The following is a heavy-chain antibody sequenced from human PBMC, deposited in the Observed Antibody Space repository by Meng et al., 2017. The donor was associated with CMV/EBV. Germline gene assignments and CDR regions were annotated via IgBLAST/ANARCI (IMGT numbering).Heavy chain of an antibody. V-gene: IGHV2-70*19. Sequence: SGPTLAKPPQTLTLTCTFSGFSLSTSGMCVSWVRQPTGKALEWLALLDWDDDKDYSTSLKTRPTISKDTSKNQVVLTMTYMDPVDTATYYCARIAYGGNSGYFDYWGQGTLVTVSS. CDR3: ARIAYGGNSGYFDY. CDR2: LDWDDDK. J-gene: IGHJ4*02. CDR1: GFSLSTSGMC. D-gene: IGHD4-23*01.